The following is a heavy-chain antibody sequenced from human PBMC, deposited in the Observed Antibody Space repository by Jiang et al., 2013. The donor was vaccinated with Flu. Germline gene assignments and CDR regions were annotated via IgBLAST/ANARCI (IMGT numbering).Heavy chain of an antibody. CDR3: AVWWKRRYYFDY. J-gene: IGHJ4*02. Sequence: LKSRVTISVDTSKNQFSLKLSSVTAADTAVYYCAVWWKRRYYFDYWGQGTLVTVSS. V-gene: IGHV4-30-2*05. D-gene: IGHD2-21*01.